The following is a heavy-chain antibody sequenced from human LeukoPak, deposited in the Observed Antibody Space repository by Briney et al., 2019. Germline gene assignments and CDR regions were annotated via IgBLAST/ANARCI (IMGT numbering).Heavy chain of an antibody. Sequence: SGTLSLTCAVSGGSISSSNWWSWVRQPPGKGLEWIGSIYYSGSTYYNPSLKSRVTISVDTSKNQFSLKLSSVTAADTAVYYCARQGGTDEYFQHWGQGTLVTVSS. D-gene: IGHD2-15*01. CDR2: IYYSGST. CDR1: GGSISSSNW. V-gene: IGHV4-4*02. J-gene: IGHJ1*01. CDR3: ARQGGTDEYFQH.